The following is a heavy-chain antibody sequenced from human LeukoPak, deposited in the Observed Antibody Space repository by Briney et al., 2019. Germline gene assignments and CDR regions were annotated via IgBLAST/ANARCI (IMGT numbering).Heavy chain of an antibody. D-gene: IGHD3-3*01. CDR1: GGSISSGSYY. CDR2: IYTSGST. J-gene: IGHJ3*02. CDR3: ARKYDFWSGYSDDAFDI. V-gene: IGHV4-61*02. Sequence: SETLSLACTVSGGSISSGSYYWSWIRQPAGKGLEWIGRIYTSGSTNYNPSLKSRVTISVDTSKNQFSLKLSPVTAADTAVYYCARKYDFWSGYSDDAFDIWGQGTMVTVSS.